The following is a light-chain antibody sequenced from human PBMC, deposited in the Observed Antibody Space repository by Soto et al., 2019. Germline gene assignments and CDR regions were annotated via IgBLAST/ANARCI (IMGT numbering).Light chain of an antibody. V-gene: IGKV3-20*01. Sequence: EIVLTQSPGTLSMSPGERATLSCRASQSVGSPSLAWYQQSPGQAPRLLIYGASSRVTGIPDRFSGSGSGTDFTLTISRLEPADFAVYYCQVYTNSFGGGTKVQIK. CDR3: QVYTNS. CDR2: GAS. J-gene: IGKJ4*02. CDR1: QSVGSPS.